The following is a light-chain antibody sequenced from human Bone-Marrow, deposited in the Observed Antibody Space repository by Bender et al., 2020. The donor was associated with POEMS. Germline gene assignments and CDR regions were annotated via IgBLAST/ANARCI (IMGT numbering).Light chain of an antibody. CDR3: CSYAGSSTWL. J-gene: IGLJ3*02. V-gene: IGLV2-23*02. CDR2: DVT. Sequence: QSALTQPASVSGSPRQSITFSCTGTSSDVGGYDLVSWYQQHPGKAPKLIIHDVTQRPSGVSNRFSGYKSGNTASLTISGLQAEDEADYYCCSYAGSSTWLFGGGTKLTVL. CDR1: SSDVGGYDL.